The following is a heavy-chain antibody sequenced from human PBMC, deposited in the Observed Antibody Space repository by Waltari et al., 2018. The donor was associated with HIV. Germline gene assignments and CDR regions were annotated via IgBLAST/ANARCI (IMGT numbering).Heavy chain of an antibody. CDR2: INPNRGGT. Sequence: QVQLVQSGAEVKKPGASVKVSCKASGYTFTGYYMHWVRQAPGQGLEWMGWINPNRGGTNNAQKFQGRVTMTRDTSISTAYMGLSRLRSDDTAVYYCARDTPDAYYYDTSGYWSWGQGTLVTVSS. CDR3: ARDTPDAYYYDTSGYWS. CDR1: GYTFTGYY. J-gene: IGHJ5*02. V-gene: IGHV1-2*02. D-gene: IGHD3-22*01.